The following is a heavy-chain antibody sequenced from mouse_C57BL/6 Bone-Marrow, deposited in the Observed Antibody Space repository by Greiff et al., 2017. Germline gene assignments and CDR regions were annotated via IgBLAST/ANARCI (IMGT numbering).Heavy chain of an antibody. D-gene: IGHD2-2*01. V-gene: IGHV1-76*01. CDR2: IYPGSGNT. CDR3: ARGGWLRRPSWFAY. Sequence: FQLQQSGAELVRPGASVKLSCKASGYTFTDYYINWVKQRPGQGLEWIARIYPGSGNTYYNEKFKGKATLTAEKSSSTAYMQLSSLTSEDSAVYFCARGGWLRRPSWFAYWGQGTLVTVSA. J-gene: IGHJ3*01. CDR1: GYTFTDYY.